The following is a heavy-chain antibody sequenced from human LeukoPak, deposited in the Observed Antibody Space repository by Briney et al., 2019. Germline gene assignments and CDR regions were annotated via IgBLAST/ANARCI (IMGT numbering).Heavy chain of an antibody. CDR1: GFTFTTYW. CDR2: IKQDGSDK. V-gene: IGHV3-7*01. J-gene: IGHJ4*02. CDR3: ARDKIVGATYFDY. Sequence: GGSLRLSCAASGFTFTTYWMTWVRQAPGKGLEWVANIKQDGSDKYYVDSVKGRFTISRDNAKNSLYLQMNSLRVEDTAVYYCARDKIVGATYFDYWGQGTLVTVSS. D-gene: IGHD1-26*01.